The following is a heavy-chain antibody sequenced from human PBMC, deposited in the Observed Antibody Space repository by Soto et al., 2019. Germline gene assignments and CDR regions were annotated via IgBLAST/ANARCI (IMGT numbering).Heavy chain of an antibody. D-gene: IGHD2-2*02. J-gene: IGHJ4*02. V-gene: IGHV3-30-3*01. CDR2: ISYDGSNK. CDR1: GFTFSSYA. Sequence: GGSLRLSCAASGFTFSSYAMHWVRQAPGKGLEWVAVISYDGSNKYYADSVKGRFTISRDNSKNTLYLQMNSLRAEDTAVYYCARDATLVGYCSSTSCYKGVYWGQGALVTVSS. CDR3: ARDATLVGYCSSTSCYKGVY.